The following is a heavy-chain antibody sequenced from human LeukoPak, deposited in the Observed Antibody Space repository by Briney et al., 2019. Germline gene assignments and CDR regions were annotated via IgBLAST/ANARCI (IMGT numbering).Heavy chain of an antibody. J-gene: IGHJ4*02. CDR1: GFTFSSYE. D-gene: IGHD5-18*01. CDR2: ISSSGSTI. Sequence: GGSLRLSCAASGFTFSSYEMNWVRQAPGKGLEWVSYISSSGSTIYYADSVKGRFTISRDNAKNSLYLQMNSLRAEDTAVYYWARGGYSYGYTYFDYWGQGTLVTVSS. CDR3: ARGGYSYGYTYFDY. V-gene: IGHV3-48*03.